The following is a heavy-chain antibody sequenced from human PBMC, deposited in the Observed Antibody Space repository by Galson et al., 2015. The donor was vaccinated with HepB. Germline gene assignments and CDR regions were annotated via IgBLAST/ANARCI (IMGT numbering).Heavy chain of an antibody. V-gene: IGHV4-39*01. CDR3: ARHAWGVPRPFDY. Sequence: LSLTCTVSGGSISSSSYYWGWIRQPPGKGLEWIGSIYYSGSTYYNPSLKSRVTISVDTSKNQFSLKLSSVTAADTAVYYCARHAWGVPRPFDYWGQGTLVTVSS. CDR2: IYYSGST. J-gene: IGHJ4*02. D-gene: IGHD3-16*01. CDR1: GGSISSSSYY.